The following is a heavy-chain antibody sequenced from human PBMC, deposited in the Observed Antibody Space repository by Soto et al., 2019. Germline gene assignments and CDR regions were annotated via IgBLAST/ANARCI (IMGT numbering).Heavy chain of an antibody. Sequence: SQTLSLTCAISGDSVSSNSAAWNWIRQSPSRGLEWLGRTYYRSKWYNDYAVSVKGRITINPDTSKNQFSLQLNSVTPEDTAVYYCARDYCSGGSCYYYYYYMDVWGKGTTVTVSS. D-gene: IGHD2-15*01. J-gene: IGHJ6*03. CDR3: ARDYCSGGSCYYYYYYMDV. CDR2: TYYRSKWYN. V-gene: IGHV6-1*01. CDR1: GDSVSSNSAA.